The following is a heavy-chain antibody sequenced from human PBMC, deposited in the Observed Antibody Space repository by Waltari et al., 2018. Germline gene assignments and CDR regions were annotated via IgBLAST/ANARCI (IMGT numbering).Heavy chain of an antibody. CDR3: ARFSQVTASSLLDF. CDR1: GGSISSVNYY. J-gene: IGHJ4*02. V-gene: IGHV4-39*01. Sequence: QLQLQESGPRLVKPSETLSLTCTVSGGSISSVNYYWGYLRQPPGKGLEWIGIINPSGTTYYNPSLKSRVIISADTSKNQFALQLSPVTAADTAVYYCARFSQVTASSLLDFWGQGTLVTVSS. CDR2: INPSGTT. D-gene: IGHD2-21*02.